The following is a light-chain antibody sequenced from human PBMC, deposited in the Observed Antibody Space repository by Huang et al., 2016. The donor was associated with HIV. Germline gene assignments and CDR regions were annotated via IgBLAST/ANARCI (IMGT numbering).Light chain of an antibody. CDR3: QQYNDWPPLT. CDR2: GAS. J-gene: IGKJ4*01. V-gene: IGKV3D-15*01. CDR1: QGVRTD. Sequence: EIVMTQSPASLSASLGERATLSCSASQGVRTDIAWYQQKPGQAPTLLIFGASTRATGTPPRFSGSGSGTEFTLTITSLKSADSAVYYCQQYNDWPPLTFGGGTKVEI.